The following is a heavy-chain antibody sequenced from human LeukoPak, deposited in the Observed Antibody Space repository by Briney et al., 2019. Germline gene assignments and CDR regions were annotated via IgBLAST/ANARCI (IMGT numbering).Heavy chain of an antibody. J-gene: IGHJ4*02. Sequence: ASVKVSCKASGYTFTGYYMHWVRQAPGQGLEWMGWINPNSGGTKNTQKFQGRVTMTRDTSISTAYMELSRLRSDDTAVYYCARVNGSGSYYSNDYWGQGTLVTVSS. CDR2: INPNSGGT. V-gene: IGHV1-2*02. CDR3: ARVNGSGSYYSNDY. D-gene: IGHD3-10*01. CDR1: GYTFTGYY.